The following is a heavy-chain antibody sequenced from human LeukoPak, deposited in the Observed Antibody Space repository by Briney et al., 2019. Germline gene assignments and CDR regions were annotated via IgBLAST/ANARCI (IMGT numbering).Heavy chain of an antibody. J-gene: IGHJ4*02. V-gene: IGHV1-8*03. CDR3: ARGSGSSWYGRRYYFDY. D-gene: IGHD6-13*01. Sequence: ASVKVSRKASGYTFTSYDINWVRQATGQGLEWMGWKNPNSGNTGYAQKFQGRVTITRNTSISTAYMELSSLRSEDTAVYYCARGSGSSWYGRRYYFDYWGQGTLVTVSS. CDR1: GYTFTSYD. CDR2: KNPNSGNT.